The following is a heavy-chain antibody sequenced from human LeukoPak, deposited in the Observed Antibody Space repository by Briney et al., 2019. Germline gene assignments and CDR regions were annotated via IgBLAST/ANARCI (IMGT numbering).Heavy chain of an antibody. CDR1: GGSISSGGYY. CDR2: IYYSGST. CDR3: ARGGSFNLVGIADQKNWFDP. Sequence: SETLSLTCTVSGGSISSGGYYWSWIRQHPGKGLEWIGYIYYSGSTYYNPSLKSRVTISVDTSKNQFSLKLSSVTAADTAVYYCARGGSFNLVGIADQKNWFDPWGQGTLVTVSS. D-gene: IGHD6-13*01. J-gene: IGHJ5*02. V-gene: IGHV4-31*03.